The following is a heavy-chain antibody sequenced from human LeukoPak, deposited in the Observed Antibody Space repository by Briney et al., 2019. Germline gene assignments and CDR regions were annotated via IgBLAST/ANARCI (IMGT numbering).Heavy chain of an antibody. CDR1: GFTFSSYS. D-gene: IGHD5-24*01. V-gene: IGHV3-21*04. CDR3: AKASGGYNDEYYYMDV. J-gene: IGHJ6*03. Sequence: PGGSLRLSCAASGFTFSSYSMNWVRQAPGKGLEWVSSISTSSSYIYYADSVKGRFTISRDNAKNSLYLQMNSLRAEDMALYYCAKASGGYNDEYYYMDVWGKGTTVTVSS. CDR2: ISTSSSYI.